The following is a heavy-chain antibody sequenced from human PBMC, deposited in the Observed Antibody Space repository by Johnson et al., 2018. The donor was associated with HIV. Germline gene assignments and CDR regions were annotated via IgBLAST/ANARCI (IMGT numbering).Heavy chain of an antibody. CDR2: ISSNGGST. D-gene: IGHD1-26*01. CDR1: GFTFSSYA. J-gene: IGHJ3*02. CDR3: AKGLSLSGSYSYDAFDI. V-gene: IGHV3-64*01. Sequence: VQLVESGGGLVQPGGSLRLSCPASGFTFSSYAMHWVRQAPGKGLEYVSAISSNGGSTYYANSVKGRFTISRDNSKNTLYLQMGSLRAEDTAVYYCAKGLSLSGSYSYDAFDIWGQGTMVTVSS.